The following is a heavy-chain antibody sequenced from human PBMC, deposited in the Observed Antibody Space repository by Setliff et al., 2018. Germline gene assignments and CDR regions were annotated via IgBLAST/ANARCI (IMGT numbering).Heavy chain of an antibody. CDR1: GYTLSNSI. V-gene: IGHV1-18*01. Sequence: GASVKVSCKASGYTLSNSILSWVRQAPGQGLEWVGWISAYNGKTYSAQKFQDRVNLTTHTSTNMGYLELRDLSSDDTAGYYCLGLVHYCTKNACQATSGDEVWGLGTLVTVSS. D-gene: IGHD2-8*01. J-gene: IGHJ4*02. CDR3: LGLVHYCTKNACQATSGDEV. CDR2: ISAYNGKT.